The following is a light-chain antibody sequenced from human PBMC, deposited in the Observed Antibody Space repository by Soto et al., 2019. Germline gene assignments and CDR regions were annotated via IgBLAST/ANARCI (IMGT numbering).Light chain of an antibody. CDR1: QSVSSN. V-gene: IGKV3-15*01. CDR2: GAS. Sequence: EIVMTQSPATLSVSPGERATLSCRASQSVSSNLAWYQQKPGQAPRLLIYGASTRATGIPARFSGSGSGTEFTLTISSLQSEDFAVYYCQQYNKRPPLTFGGGTKVESK. J-gene: IGKJ4*01. CDR3: QQYNKRPPLT.